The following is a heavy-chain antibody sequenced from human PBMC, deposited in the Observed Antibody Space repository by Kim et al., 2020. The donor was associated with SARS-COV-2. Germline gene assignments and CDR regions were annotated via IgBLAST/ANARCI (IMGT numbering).Heavy chain of an antibody. CDR3: ARDSDFAWGLYGLDV. CDR1: GFTFSDYY. Sequence: GGSLRLSCAASGFTFSDYYMNWIRQAPGKGLEWISYISGGATYTHYADVVRGRFIVSRVNTKNSLSLHMNSLRADDTAVYFCARDSDFAWGLYGLDVWGQGTTVTVSS. V-gene: IGHV3-11*06. D-gene: IGHD3-16*01. J-gene: IGHJ6*02. CDR2: ISGGATYT.